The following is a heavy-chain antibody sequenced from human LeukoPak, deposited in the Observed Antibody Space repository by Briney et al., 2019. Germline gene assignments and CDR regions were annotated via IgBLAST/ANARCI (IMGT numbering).Heavy chain of an antibody. J-gene: IGHJ4*02. Sequence: MASETLSLTCTVSGGSISNYHWSWIRQSPGRGLEWIGYIYYTGSTNYNPSLKSRVTMSVDTSKNQFSLKLTSVTAADTAVYYCARGTQVRRSGIDYWGQGTLVTVSS. D-gene: IGHD1-26*01. CDR3: ARGTQVRRSGIDY. V-gene: IGHV4-59*01. CDR2: IYYTGST. CDR1: GGSISNYH.